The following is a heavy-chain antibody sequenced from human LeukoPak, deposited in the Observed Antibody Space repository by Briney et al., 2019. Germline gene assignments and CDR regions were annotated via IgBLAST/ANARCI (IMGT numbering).Heavy chain of an antibody. CDR1: GGTFSSYA. CDR2: IIPIFGTA. D-gene: IGHD2-2*01. V-gene: IGHV1-69*13. Sequence: SVKVSCKASGGTFSSYAISWVRQAPGQGLEWMGGIIPIFGTANYAQKFQGRVTITADESTSTAYMELSSLRSEDTAVYYCAREAEVVVVPAATWFGPWGQGTLVTVSS. CDR3: AREAEVVVVPAATWFGP. J-gene: IGHJ5*02.